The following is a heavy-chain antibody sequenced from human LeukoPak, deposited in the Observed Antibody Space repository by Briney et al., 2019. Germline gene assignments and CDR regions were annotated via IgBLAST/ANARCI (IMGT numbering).Heavy chain of an antibody. CDR2: IDWDGDR. J-gene: IGHJ3*02. CDR3: ARIAGAATTGNAFDI. Sequence: ESGPTLVNPTQTLTLTCTFSGFSLTTTGMCVSWIRQPPGKALEWLARIDWDGDRSYTTSLKTRLTISKDTSKNQVVLTMTNMGPMDTATYYCARIAGAATTGNAFDIWGQGTMVTVSS. V-gene: IGHV2-70*11. D-gene: IGHD1-7*01. CDR1: GFSLTTTGMC.